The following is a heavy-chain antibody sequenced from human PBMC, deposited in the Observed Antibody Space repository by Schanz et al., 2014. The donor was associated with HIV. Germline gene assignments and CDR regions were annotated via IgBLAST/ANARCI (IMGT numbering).Heavy chain of an antibody. J-gene: IGHJ4*02. CDR3: AKGRDYFDSSGYSD. V-gene: IGHV3-33*05. Sequence: QVQLVESGGGVVQPGKSLRLSCAASGFTFRNFGMHWVRQAPGKGLEWVAVISYDGSNKYYADSVKGRFTIARDNSKNTLYLQMNSLRADDTAVYYCAKGRDYFDSSGYSDWGQGTLVTVSS. CDR2: ISYDGSNK. CDR1: GFTFRNFG. D-gene: IGHD3-22*01.